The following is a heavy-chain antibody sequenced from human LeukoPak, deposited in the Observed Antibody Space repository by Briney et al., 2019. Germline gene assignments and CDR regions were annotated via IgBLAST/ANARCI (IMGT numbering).Heavy chain of an antibody. Sequence: PGGSLRLSCAASGFTISSNYMSWVRQARGKGVACVLFISSGRSTYYVSSLQGPFPISRHNSKTPLYLQMNSLSADDPAVYYCARAPVVAALLLYWGQGILVTVSS. CDR1: GFTISSNY. V-gene: IGHV3-53*01. CDR2: ISSGRST. D-gene: IGHD2-15*01. CDR3: ARAPVVAALLLY. J-gene: IGHJ4*01.